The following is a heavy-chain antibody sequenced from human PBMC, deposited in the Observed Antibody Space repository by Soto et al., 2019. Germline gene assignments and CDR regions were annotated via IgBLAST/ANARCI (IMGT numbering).Heavy chain of an antibody. J-gene: IGHJ4*02. D-gene: IGHD4-17*01. CDR2: IYYSGST. CDR1: CGSIISGDYY. V-gene: IGHV4-30-4*01. Sequence: SETLSLTCTFSCGSIISGDYYWSWIRQPPGKGLEWIGYIYYSGSTYYNPSLKSRVTISVDTSKNQFSLKLSSVTAADTAVYYCAREGLDGDYTYYFDYWGQGTLVTVS. CDR3: AREGLDGDYTYYFDY.